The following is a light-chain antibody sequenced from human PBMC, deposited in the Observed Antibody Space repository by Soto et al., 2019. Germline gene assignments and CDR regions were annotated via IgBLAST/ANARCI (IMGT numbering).Light chain of an antibody. J-gene: IGKJ1*01. CDR1: QSVTRTF. CDR2: GAS. V-gene: IGKV3-20*01. Sequence: EIVLTQSPGTLSFSPGEGATLSCRASQSVTRTFLAWYQQKLGQAPRLLIYGASSRATGIPDRFSGSGSGTDFTLTISRLEPEDFAVYFCQQYGSSPNTFGQGTKVDIK. CDR3: QQYGSSPNT.